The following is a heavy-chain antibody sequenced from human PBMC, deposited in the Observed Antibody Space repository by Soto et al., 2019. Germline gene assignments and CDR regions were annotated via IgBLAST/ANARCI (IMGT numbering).Heavy chain of an antibody. CDR1: GFTFSSFA. V-gene: IGHV3-23*01. Sequence: EGQLLESGGGLVQRGGSLRLSCAASGFTFSSFAMSWVRQAPGKGLEWVSIISGSGSSTHYADSVKGRFTISRDNSRNTLYLQMKSLRAEDTAVYYCAKDNEVYAESAGYLDSWGQGTLVTVSS. CDR3: AKDNEVYAESAGYLDS. CDR2: ISGSGSST. D-gene: IGHD4-17*01. J-gene: IGHJ4*02.